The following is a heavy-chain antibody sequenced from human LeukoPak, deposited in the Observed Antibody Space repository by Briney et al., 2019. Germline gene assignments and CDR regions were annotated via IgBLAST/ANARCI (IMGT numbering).Heavy chain of an antibody. V-gene: IGHV3-30*02. J-gene: IGHJ3*02. CDR1: GFTVSSNY. D-gene: IGHD2-2*01. Sequence: PGGSLRLSCAVSGFTVSSNYMSWVRQAPGKGLEWVAFIRYDGSNKYYADSVKGRFTISRDNSKNTLYLQMNSLRAEDTAVYYCAKGDSDIVVVPAAMDIWGQGTMVTVSS. CDR3: AKGDSDIVVVPAAMDI. CDR2: IRYDGSNK.